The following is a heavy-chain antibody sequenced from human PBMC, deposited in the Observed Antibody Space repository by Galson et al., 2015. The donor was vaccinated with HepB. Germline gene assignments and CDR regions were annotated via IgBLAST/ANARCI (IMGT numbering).Heavy chain of an antibody. J-gene: IGHJ4*02. CDR2: ISGSGRST. D-gene: IGHD5-12*01. CDR3: AKDSGYDLAGDYFDD. CDR1: GFSFSNYA. Sequence: SLRLSCAASGFSFSNYAMSWVRQAPGKGLEWVSAISGSGRSTYYADSVKGRFTISRDNSKNTMYLQMNSLRAEDTAVYYCAKDSGYDLAGDYFDDWGQGTLVTVSS. V-gene: IGHV3-23*01.